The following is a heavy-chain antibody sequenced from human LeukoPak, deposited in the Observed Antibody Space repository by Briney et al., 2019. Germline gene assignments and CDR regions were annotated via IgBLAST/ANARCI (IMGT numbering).Heavy chain of an antibody. CDR3: ARASGLAPAYYYFDY. CDR2: IYFSGDT. J-gene: IGHJ4*02. V-gene: IGHV4-59*01. D-gene: IGHD2-21*01. CDR1: GGPISSYY. Sequence: SETLSLTCTVSGGPISSYYWSWIRQPPGKGLEWIGYIYFSGDTNCNPSLKSRVTMSVDMSKNRFPLRLSSVTAADTAVYYCARASGLAPAYYYFDYWGQGTLVTVSS.